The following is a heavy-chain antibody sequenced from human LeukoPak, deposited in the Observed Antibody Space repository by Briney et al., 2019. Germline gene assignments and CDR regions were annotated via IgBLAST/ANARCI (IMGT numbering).Heavy chain of an antibody. J-gene: IGHJ4*02. Sequence: ASVKVSCKASGYTFTGYYMHWVRQAPGQGLEWMGLINPNSGGTNYAQKFQGRVTMTRDTSISTAYMELSRLRSDDTAVYYCARDGDYDSSGYYLLDYWGQGTLVTVSS. CDR1: GYTFTGYY. D-gene: IGHD3-22*01. CDR3: ARDGDYDSSGYYLLDY. V-gene: IGHV1-2*02. CDR2: INPNSGGT.